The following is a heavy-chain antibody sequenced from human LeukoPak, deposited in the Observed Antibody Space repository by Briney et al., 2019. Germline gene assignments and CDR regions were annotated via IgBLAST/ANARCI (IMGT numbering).Heavy chain of an antibody. CDR1: GGSFSGYY. V-gene: IGHV4-34*01. Sequence: SETLSLTCAVYGGSFSGYYWSWIRQPPGKGLEWIGEINHSGGTKYNPSLKSRVTISVDTSKNQFSLKLSSVTAADTAVYYCAGQQLDLNYYYYYYMDVWGKGTTVTVSS. J-gene: IGHJ6*03. D-gene: IGHD6-13*01. CDR3: AGQQLDLNYYYYYYMDV. CDR2: INHSGGT.